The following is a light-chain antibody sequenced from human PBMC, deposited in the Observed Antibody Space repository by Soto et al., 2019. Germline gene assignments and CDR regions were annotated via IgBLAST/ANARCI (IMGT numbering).Light chain of an antibody. V-gene: IGKV3-20*01. J-gene: IGKJ4*01. Sequence: EIVLTQSPATLSVSPGERATLSCRASQSVSSKLAWYHQKSGQAPRLLIYGASSRATGIPDRFSGSGSGTDFTLTISRLEPEDFAVYYCQQYGSSPLTFGGGTKVDIK. CDR2: GAS. CDR3: QQYGSSPLT. CDR1: QSVSSK.